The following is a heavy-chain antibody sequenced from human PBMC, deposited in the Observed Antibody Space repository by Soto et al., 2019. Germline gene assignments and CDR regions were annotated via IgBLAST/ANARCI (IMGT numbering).Heavy chain of an antibody. CDR1: GFTFSSYA. J-gene: IGHJ6*02. V-gene: IGHV3-23*01. CDR3: AKGMRSPLYGMDV. CDR2: ISGSGGST. Sequence: EVQLLESGGGLVQPGGSLRLSCAASGFTFSSYAISWVRQAPGKGLEWVSAISGSGGSTYYADSVKGRFTISRDNSKNTLYLQMNSLRAEDTAVYYCAKGMRSPLYGMDVWGQGTTVTVSS.